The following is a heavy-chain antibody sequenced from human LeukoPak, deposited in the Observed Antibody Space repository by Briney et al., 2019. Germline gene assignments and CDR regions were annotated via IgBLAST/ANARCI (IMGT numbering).Heavy chain of an antibody. D-gene: IGHD3-10*01. CDR2: INPSGGST. Sequence: ASVKVSCKASGYTFTSYYMHWVRQAPGQGLEWMGIINPSGGSTSFAQKFQGRVTMTRDTSTSTVYMELSSLRSEDTAVYYCARSPMVRGGMDVWGQGTTVTVSS. CDR3: ARSPMVRGGMDV. J-gene: IGHJ6*02. CDR1: GYTFTSYY. V-gene: IGHV1-46*01.